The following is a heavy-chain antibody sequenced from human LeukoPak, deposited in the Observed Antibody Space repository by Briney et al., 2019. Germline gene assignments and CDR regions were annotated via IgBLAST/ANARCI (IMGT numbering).Heavy chain of an antibody. Sequence: PGGSLRLSCAASGFTFSYYAMSWVRQAPGKGLEWVSAISGSGASTYYADSVKGRFTISRDNSKNTLYLQMNSLRAEDTAVYYCAKDMYTYRYDYVWGSYRPGDYWGQGTLVTASS. D-gene: IGHD3-16*02. J-gene: IGHJ4*02. V-gene: IGHV3-23*01. CDR3: AKDMYTYRYDYVWGSYRPGDY. CDR1: GFTFSYYA. CDR2: ISGSGAST.